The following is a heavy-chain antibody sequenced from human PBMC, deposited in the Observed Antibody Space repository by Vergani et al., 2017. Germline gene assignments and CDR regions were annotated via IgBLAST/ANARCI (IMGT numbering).Heavy chain of an antibody. CDR2: ITWDGGST. V-gene: IGHV3-43*01. J-gene: IGHJ4*02. CDR3: AKDHSGSIDY. CDR1: GFTFSSYS. D-gene: IGHD1-26*01. Sequence: EVQLVESGGGLVKPGGSLRLSCAASGFTFSSYSMNWVRHAPGKGLEWVSLITWDGGSTYYADSVKGRFTISRDNTKNSLYLQMNSLRTEDTALYYCAKDHSGSIDYWGQGTLVTVSS.